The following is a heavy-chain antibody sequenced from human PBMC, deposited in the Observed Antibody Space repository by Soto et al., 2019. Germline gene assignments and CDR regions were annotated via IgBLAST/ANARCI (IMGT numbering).Heavy chain of an antibody. CDR1: GFTVNSDY. D-gene: IGHD2-21*02. CDR3: TRYGRGLGRLSLFEY. J-gene: IGHJ4*02. CDR2: IYSGETT. V-gene: IGHV3-53*01. Sequence: GGPLRLSCAASGFTVNSDYMNWVRQTPGKGLEWVASIYSGETTYYAAYVRCGFTSSSDKTKNTLYFQLSSLRIEDTAVYYCTRYGRGLGRLSLFEYWGQGVLVTVSS.